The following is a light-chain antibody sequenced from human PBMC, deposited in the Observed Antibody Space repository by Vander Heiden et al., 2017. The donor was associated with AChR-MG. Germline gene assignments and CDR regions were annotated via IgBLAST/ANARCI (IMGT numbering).Light chain of an antibody. CDR3: SSYTSSSTYYV. J-gene: IGLJ1*01. Sequence: QSALTQPASVSGSPGPSITISCTGTSSDVGGYIYVSWYQQHPGKAPKVMIYDVSNRPSGVSNRFSGSKSGNTASLTISGLQAEDEADYYCSSYTSSSTYYVFGTGTKVTVL. CDR2: DVS. V-gene: IGLV2-14*03. CDR1: SSDVGGYIY.